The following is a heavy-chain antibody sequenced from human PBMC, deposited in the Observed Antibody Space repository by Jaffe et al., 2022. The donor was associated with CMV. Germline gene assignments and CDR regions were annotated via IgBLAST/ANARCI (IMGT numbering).Heavy chain of an antibody. CDR1: GFTFSSYS. D-gene: IGHD3-3*01. J-gene: IGHJ6*02. Sequence: EVQLVESGGGLVQPGGSLRLSCAASGFTFSSYSMNWVRQAPGKGLEWVSYISSSSSTIYYADSVKGRFTISRDNAKNSLYLQMNSLRDEDTAVYYCARRADGYYDFWSGYYTTWYYYGMDVWGQGTTVTVSS. CDR2: ISSSSSTI. CDR3: ARRADGYYDFWSGYYTTWYYYGMDV. V-gene: IGHV3-48*02.